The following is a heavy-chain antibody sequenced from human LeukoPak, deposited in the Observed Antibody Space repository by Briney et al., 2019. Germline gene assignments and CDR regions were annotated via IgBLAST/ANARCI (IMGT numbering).Heavy chain of an antibody. CDR1: GHTFTGYY. V-gene: IGHV1-2*02. CDR2: INPNSGGT. CDR3: ARAMGGGSYKDGMDV. Sequence: GASVKVSCKASGHTFTGYYMHWVRQAPGQGLEWMGWINPNSGGTNYAQKFQGRVTMTRDTSISTAYMELSRLRSDDTAVYYCARAMGGGSYKDGMDVWGQGTTVTVSS. D-gene: IGHD1-26*01. J-gene: IGHJ6*02.